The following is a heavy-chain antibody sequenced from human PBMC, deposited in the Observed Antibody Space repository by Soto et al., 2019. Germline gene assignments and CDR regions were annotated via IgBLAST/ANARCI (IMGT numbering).Heavy chain of an antibody. D-gene: IGHD5-12*01. V-gene: IGHV4-61*01. CDR3: ARDPGWLHPKWFDP. Sequence: SETLSLTCTVSGGSVSSGSYYWSWIRQPPGKGLEWIGYIYYSGSTNYNPSLKSRVTISVDTSKNQFSLKLSSVTAAGTAVYYCARDPGWLHPKWFDPWGQGTLVTVSS. J-gene: IGHJ5*02. CDR2: IYYSGST. CDR1: GGSVSSGSYY.